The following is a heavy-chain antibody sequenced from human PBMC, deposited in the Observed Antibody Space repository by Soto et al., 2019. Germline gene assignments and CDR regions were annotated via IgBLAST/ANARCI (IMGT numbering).Heavy chain of an antibody. Sequence: QVQLQQWGAGLLKPSETLSLTCAVYGGSFSGYYWSWIRQPPGKGLEWFGEINHRGSTNYNPSLKRRGSISGDPAKTPFSLKLSSVTAADTAVYYCARGVVQLWFGGGGSRFDPWGQGTLVTVSS. J-gene: IGHJ5*02. CDR1: GGSFSGYY. D-gene: IGHD5-18*01. CDR3: ARGVVQLWFGGGGSRFDP. CDR2: INHRGST. V-gene: IGHV4-34*01.